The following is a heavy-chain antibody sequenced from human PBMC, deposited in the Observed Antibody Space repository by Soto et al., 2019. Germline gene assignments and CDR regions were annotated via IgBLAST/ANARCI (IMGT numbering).Heavy chain of an antibody. CDR3: ARGRGFEYAFDI. CDR1: GGSFSGYY. D-gene: IGHD3-10*01. J-gene: IGHJ3*02. CDR2: INHSGST. V-gene: IGHV4-34*01. Sequence: SETLSLTCAVYGGSFSGYYWSWIRQPPGKGLEWIGEINHSGSTNYNPSLKSRVTISVDTSKNQFSLKLSSVTAADTAVYYCARGRGFEYAFDIWGQGTMVTVSS.